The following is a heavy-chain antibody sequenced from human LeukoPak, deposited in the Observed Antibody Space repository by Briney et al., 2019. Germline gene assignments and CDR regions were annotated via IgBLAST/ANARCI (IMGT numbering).Heavy chain of an antibody. V-gene: IGHV3-48*01. CDR3: ARDQGGGRYYGEDY. D-gene: IGHD3-10*01. Sequence: GGSLRLSCAASGLTFSSYEMNWVRQAPGKGLEWVSYISSVTNTIYYADSVKGRFTISRDNSKNTLYLQMNSLRAEDTAVYYCARDQGGGRYYGEDYWGQGTLVTVSS. CDR2: ISSVTNTI. J-gene: IGHJ4*02. CDR1: GLTFSSYE.